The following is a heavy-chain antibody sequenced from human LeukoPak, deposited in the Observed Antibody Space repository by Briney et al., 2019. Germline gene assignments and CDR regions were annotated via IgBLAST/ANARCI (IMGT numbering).Heavy chain of an antibody. CDR1: GGSISSYY. D-gene: IGHD2-15*01. J-gene: IGHJ3*02. Sequence: SQTLSLTCTVSGGSISSYYWSWIRQPPGKGLEWIGYIYYSGSTNYNPSLKSRVTISVDTSKNQFSLKLSSVTAADTAVYYCARLTYCIGGSCSWAFDIWGQGTMVTVSS. CDR2: IYYSGST. CDR3: ARLTYCIGGSCSWAFDI. V-gene: IGHV4-59*08.